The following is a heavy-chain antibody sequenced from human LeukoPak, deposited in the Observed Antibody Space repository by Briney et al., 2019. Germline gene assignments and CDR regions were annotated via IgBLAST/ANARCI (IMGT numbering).Heavy chain of an antibody. D-gene: IGHD2-2*01. V-gene: IGHV3-66*01. Sequence: GGSLRLSCAASGFTVSSNYMSWVRQAPGKGLEWVSVIYSGGSTYYADSVKGRFTISRDNSKNTLYLQMNSLRAEDTAVYYCAKDRYCSSTSCYVGYYYGMDVWGQGTTVTVSS. CDR2: IYSGGST. J-gene: IGHJ6*02. CDR3: AKDRYCSSTSCYVGYYYGMDV. CDR1: GFTVSSNY.